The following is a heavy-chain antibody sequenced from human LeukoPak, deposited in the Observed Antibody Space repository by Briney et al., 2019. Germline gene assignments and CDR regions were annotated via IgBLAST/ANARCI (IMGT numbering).Heavy chain of an antibody. CDR2: INPNSGGT. D-gene: IGHD5/OR15-5a*01. J-gene: IGHJ4*02. CDR3: ARERWVSTDF. Sequence: ASVKVSCKASGYTFSDYYMHWVRQAPGQGLEWMGGINPNSGGTKYAQRFQGRVTMTRDTSISTAYMELSSLRSDDTAVYYCARERWVSTDFWGRGTLVTVSS. CDR1: GYTFSDYY. V-gene: IGHV1-2*02.